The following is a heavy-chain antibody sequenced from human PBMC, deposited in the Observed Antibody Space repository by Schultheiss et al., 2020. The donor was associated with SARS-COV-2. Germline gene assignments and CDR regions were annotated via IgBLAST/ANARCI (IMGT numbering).Heavy chain of an antibody. D-gene: IGHD4-17*01. V-gene: IGHV4-39*07. CDR2: IYYSGST. J-gene: IGHJ4*02. CDR1: GGSISSSSYY. Sequence: SQTLSLTCTVSGGSISSSSYYWGWIRQPPGKGLEWIGSIYYSGSTYYNPSLKSRVTISVDTSKNQFSLKLSSVTAADTAVYYCARERHGDYVHWGQGTLVTVSS. CDR3: ARERHGDYVH.